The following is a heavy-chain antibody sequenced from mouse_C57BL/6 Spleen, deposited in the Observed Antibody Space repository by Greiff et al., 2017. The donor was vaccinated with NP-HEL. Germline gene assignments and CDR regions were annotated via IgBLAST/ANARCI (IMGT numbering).Heavy chain of an antibody. CDR1: GYAFSSYW. V-gene: IGHV1-80*01. Sequence: VQLQQSGAELVKPGASVKISCKASGYAFSSYWMNWVKQRPGKGLEWIGQIYPGVGDTNYNGKFKGKATLTADKSSSTAYMQLSSLTSEDSAVYFCARSGYDGYYVGYWGQGTTLTVSS. J-gene: IGHJ2*01. D-gene: IGHD2-3*01. CDR2: IYPGVGDT. CDR3: ARSGYDGYYVGY.